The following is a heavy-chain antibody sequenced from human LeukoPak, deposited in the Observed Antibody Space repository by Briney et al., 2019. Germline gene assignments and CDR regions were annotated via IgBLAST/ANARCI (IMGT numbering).Heavy chain of an antibody. D-gene: IGHD3-10*01. CDR2: INHSGST. CDR1: GGSFSGYY. J-gene: IGHJ6*03. Sequence: SETLSLTCAVYGGSFSGYYWSWIRQPPGKGLEWIGEINHSGSTNYNPSLKSRVTISVDTSKNQFSLKLSSVTAADTAVYYCAGSMVRGVIVRYYYYYYMDVWGKGTTVTVSS. CDR3: AGSMVRGVIVRYYYYYYMDV. V-gene: IGHV4-34*01.